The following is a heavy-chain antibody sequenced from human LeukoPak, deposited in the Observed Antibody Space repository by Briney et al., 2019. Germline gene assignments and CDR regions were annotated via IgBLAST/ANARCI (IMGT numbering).Heavy chain of an antibody. D-gene: IGHD6-19*01. J-gene: IGHJ4*02. Sequence: SETLSLTCAVYGGSFSGYYWSWIRQPPGKGLEWIGEINHSGSTNYNPSLKSRVTISVDTSKNQFSLKLSSVTAADTAVYYCARIYGWYLYCFDYWGQGTLVTVSS. V-gene: IGHV4-34*01. CDR1: GGSFSGYY. CDR3: ARIYGWYLYCFDY. CDR2: INHSGST.